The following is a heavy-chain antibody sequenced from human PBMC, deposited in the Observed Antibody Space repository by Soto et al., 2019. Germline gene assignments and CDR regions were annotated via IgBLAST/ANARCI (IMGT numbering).Heavy chain of an antibody. V-gene: IGHV1-24*01. CDR2: FNPEQGET. D-gene: IGHD3-10*01. CDR3: ATHEREYYGSGDRDY. Sequence: ASVKVSCKVSGYTLSELSMYWVRQAPGKGLEWMGGFNPEQGETIYAQKFQGRVTMSEDTSTDTAYMELSSLRSDDTAIYYCATHEREYYGSGDRDYWGQGTLVTVSS. CDR1: GYTLSELS. J-gene: IGHJ4*02.